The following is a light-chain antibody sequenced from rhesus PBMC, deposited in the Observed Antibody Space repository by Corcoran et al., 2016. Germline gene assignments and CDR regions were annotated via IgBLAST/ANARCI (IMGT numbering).Light chain of an antibody. CDR3: QQFYGHPFT. CDR1: QNIYNN. Sequence: DIQMTQSPSALSASVGDRVTISCRASQNIYNNVAWYQQKPGKAPTLLIYAASSLQSGIPSRFSGSGSGTDFTLPLSSLQPEDTAAYYGQQFYGHPFTFGPGTKLDFK. CDR2: AAS. J-gene: IGKJ3*01. V-gene: IGKV1-44*03.